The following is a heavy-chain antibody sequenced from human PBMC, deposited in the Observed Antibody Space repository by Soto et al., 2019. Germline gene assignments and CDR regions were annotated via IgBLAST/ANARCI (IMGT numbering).Heavy chain of an antibody. J-gene: IGHJ6*02. CDR1: GYSFTSYW. V-gene: IGHV5-51*01. CDR3: ARVDTAMEKRYYYYGMDV. CDR2: IYPGDSYT. D-gene: IGHD5-18*01. Sequence: PAESVTTSCKVSGYSFTSYWIAWVLQMPGKGLEWMGIIYPGDSYTRYSPSFQGQVTISADKSISTAYLQWSSLKASDTAMYYCARVDTAMEKRYYYYGMDVWGQGTTVTVSS.